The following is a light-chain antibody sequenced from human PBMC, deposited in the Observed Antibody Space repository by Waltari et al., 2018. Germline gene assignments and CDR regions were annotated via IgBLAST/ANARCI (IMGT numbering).Light chain of an antibody. Sequence: QSPLTQPASVSGSPGQSITISCSGTSSDVGRYKYVSWFQQLPGKAPNLMIYDVNNPPSGVSPPSRGSKSGNTSSLTISGLQAEDEADYYCSSYTADTTRVFGGGTKLTVL. CDR1: SSDVGRYKY. V-gene: IGLV2-14*03. J-gene: IGLJ3*02. CDR2: DVN. CDR3: SSYTADTTRV.